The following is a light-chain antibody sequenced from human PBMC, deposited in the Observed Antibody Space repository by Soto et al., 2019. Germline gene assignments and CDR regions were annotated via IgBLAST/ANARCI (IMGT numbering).Light chain of an antibody. V-gene: IGKV3-20*01. CDR1: QSVSSSY. J-gene: IGKJ1*01. CDR2: GTS. Sequence: EIVLTQSPGTLSLSPGERATLSCRASQSVSSSYLAWYQQKPGQAPRLLIYGTSSRATAIPDRFSGGGSGTDFTLTISRLETEDFAVYYCQQYGSSAWTFGQGTKVEIK. CDR3: QQYGSSAWT.